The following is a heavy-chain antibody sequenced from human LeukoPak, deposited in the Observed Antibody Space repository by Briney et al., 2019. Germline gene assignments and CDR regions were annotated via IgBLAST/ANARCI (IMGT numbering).Heavy chain of an antibody. V-gene: IGHV4-39*07. J-gene: IGHJ4*02. CDR3: ARDGSRGLY. D-gene: IGHD1-26*01. Sequence: SETLSLTCTVSGGSISSSSYYWGWIRQPPGKGLEWIGSIYYSGSTYYNPSLKSRVTISVDTSKNQFSLKLSSVTAADTAVYYCARDGSRGLYWGQGTLVTVSS. CDR1: GGSISSSSYY. CDR2: IYYSGST.